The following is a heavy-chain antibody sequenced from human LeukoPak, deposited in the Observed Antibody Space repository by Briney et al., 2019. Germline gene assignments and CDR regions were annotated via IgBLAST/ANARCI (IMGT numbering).Heavy chain of an antibody. V-gene: IGHV4-31*03. CDR1: GGSISSGGYY. D-gene: IGHD3-10*01. Sequence: SETLSLTCTVSGGSISSGGYYWSWIRQHPGKGLEWIGYIYYSGSTYYNPSLKSRVTISVDTSKNQFSLKLSSVTAADTAVYYCARAQKYYYGSGSHPYNWFDPWGQGTLVTDSS. CDR2: IYYSGST. CDR3: ARAQKYYYGSGSHPYNWFDP. J-gene: IGHJ5*02.